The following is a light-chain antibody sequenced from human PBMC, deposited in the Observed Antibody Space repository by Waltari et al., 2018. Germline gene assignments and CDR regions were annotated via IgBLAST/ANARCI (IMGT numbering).Light chain of an antibody. CDR1: QSISNW. V-gene: IGKV1-5*03. J-gene: IGKJ4*01. CDR3: PQYNSYSLLT. CDR2: KAS. Sequence: DIQMTQSPSTLCASVEDRVISPCRASQSISNWLAWYQQKPGKAPNLLRYKASTLESGVPSRFSGSASGTDFTLTIISLQPDDFATYYCPQYNSYSLLTFGGGTKIEIK.